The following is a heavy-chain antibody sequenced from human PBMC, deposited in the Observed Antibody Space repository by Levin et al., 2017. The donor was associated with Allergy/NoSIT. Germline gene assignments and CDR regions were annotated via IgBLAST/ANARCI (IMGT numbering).Heavy chain of an antibody. CDR1: GYTFTSYY. J-gene: IGHJ4*02. Sequence: GESLKISCKASGYTFTSYYMHWVRQAPGQGLEWMGIINPSGGSTSYAQKFQGRVTMTRDTSTSTVYMELSSLRSEDTAVYYCARDYCSGGSCYSGYFDYWGQGTLVTVSS. V-gene: IGHV1-46*01. CDR2: INPSGGST. D-gene: IGHD2-15*01. CDR3: ARDYCSGGSCYSGYFDY.